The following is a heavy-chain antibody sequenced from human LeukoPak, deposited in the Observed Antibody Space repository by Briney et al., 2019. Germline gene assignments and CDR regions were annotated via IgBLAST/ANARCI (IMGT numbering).Heavy chain of an antibody. CDR3: ARGQKYRNGYTVTELGSGYFDY. CDR2: IFYSGRT. J-gene: IGHJ4*02. Sequence: SETLSLTCSVSGGSISSYYWSRIRQPPGKGLEYIGYIFYSGRTNYNPSLKSRLTISVDTSKNQFSLTLSSVTAADTAVYYCARGQKYRNGYTVTELGSGYFDYWGQGTLVTVSS. V-gene: IGHV4-59*01. CDR1: GGSISSYY. D-gene: IGHD5-18*01.